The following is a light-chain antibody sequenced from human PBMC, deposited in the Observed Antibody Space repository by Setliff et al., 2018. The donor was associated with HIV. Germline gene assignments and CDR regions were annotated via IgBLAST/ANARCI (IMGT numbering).Light chain of an antibody. CDR1: SSDVGYYNY. V-gene: IGLV2-14*03. J-gene: IGLJ1*01. CDR3: SSYTTTSTYV. CDR2: DVS. Sequence: QSVLAQTASVSGSPGQSITTACTGTSSDVGYYNYISWYQQYPGKAPKLTIYDVSDRPSGVSNRFSGSKSGNTASLTISGLQAEDEADYYCSSYTTTSTYVFGTGTKVTVL.